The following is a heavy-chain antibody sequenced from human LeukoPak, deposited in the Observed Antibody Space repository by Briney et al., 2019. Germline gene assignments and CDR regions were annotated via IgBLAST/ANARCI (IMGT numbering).Heavy chain of an antibody. J-gene: IGHJ5*02. D-gene: IGHD6-13*01. CDR3: ARVSPRRIAAAFYNWFDP. V-gene: IGHV4-34*01. Sequence: SETLSLTCAVYGGSFSGYYWSWIRQPPGQGLEWIGEINHSGSTNYNPSLKSRVTISVDTSKNQFSLKLSSVTAADTAVYYCARVSPRRIAAAFYNWFDPWGQGTLVTVSS. CDR1: GGSFSGYY. CDR2: INHSGST.